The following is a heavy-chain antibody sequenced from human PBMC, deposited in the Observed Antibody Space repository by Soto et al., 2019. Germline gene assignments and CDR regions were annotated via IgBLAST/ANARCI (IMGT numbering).Heavy chain of an antibody. J-gene: IGHJ4*02. V-gene: IGHV3-30*18. Sequence: QVQLVESGGGVVQPGRSLRLSCAASGFTFSSYGMHWVRQAPGKGLGGVAVISYDGSTKYYADSVKGGFTISRDNSKNTLYLQMNSLIADDTAVYYCAKEFEDIVVVVAATDYWGQGTLVTVSS. CDR3: AKEFEDIVVVVAATDY. D-gene: IGHD2-15*01. CDR2: ISYDGSTK. CDR1: GFTFSSYG.